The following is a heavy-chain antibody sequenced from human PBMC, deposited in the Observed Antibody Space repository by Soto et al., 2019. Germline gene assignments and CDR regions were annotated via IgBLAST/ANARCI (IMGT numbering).Heavy chain of an antibody. V-gene: IGHV4-30-2*01. Sequence: PSETLSLTCAVSGGSISSGGYSWSWIRQPPGKGLEWIGYIYHSGSTYYNPSLKGRVTISVDRSKNQFSLKLSSVTAADTAVYYCARERDGMDVWGQGTTVTVSS. J-gene: IGHJ6*02. CDR1: GGSISSGGYS. CDR2: IYHSGST. CDR3: ARERDGMDV.